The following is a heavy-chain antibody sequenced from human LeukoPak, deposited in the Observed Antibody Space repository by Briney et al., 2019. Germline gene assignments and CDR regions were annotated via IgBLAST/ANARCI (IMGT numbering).Heavy chain of an antibody. V-gene: IGHV3-11*01. CDR2: ISSSGSTI. D-gene: IGHD2-15*01. CDR1: GFTFSDYY. J-gene: IGHJ3*02. Sequence: GGSLRLSCEASGFTFSDYYMSWIRQTPGKGLEWVSYISSSGSTIFYADSVKGRFIISRDNAKNSLYLQMNSLRAEDTAVFYCARVVYCTGGICQIFAFDTWGQGTKVTVSS. CDR3: ARVVYCTGGICQIFAFDT.